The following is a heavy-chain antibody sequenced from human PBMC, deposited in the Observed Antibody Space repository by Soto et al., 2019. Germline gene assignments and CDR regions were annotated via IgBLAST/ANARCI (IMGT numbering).Heavy chain of an antibody. CDR3: ARLYRLYNWFDP. Sequence: SETLSLTCAVSGGSISSGGYSWSWIRQPPGKGLEWIGYIYHSGSTYYNPSLKSRVTISVDTAKNQFSLKLSSVTAADTAVYYCARLYRLYNWFDPWGQGTLVTVSS. J-gene: IGHJ5*02. D-gene: IGHD3-16*02. V-gene: IGHV4-30-2*03. CDR1: GGSISSGGYS. CDR2: IYHSGST.